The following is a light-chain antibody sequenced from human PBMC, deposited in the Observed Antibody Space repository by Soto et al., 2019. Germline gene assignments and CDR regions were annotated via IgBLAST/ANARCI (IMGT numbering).Light chain of an antibody. CDR3: SSYTSSNTHV. V-gene: IGLV2-14*03. Sequence: QSALTQPASVSGSPGQSITISCTGTRSDVGGYNFVSWFQQQAGRAPKLMIYEVSERPSGVSNRFSGSKSGNTASLTISGLQAEDEADYYCSSYTSSNTHVFGTGTKFTVL. CDR1: RSDVGGYNF. J-gene: IGLJ1*01. CDR2: EVS.